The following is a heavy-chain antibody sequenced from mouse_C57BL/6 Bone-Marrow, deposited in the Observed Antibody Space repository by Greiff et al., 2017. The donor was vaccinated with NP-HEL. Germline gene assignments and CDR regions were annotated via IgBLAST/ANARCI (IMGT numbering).Heavy chain of an antibody. Sequence: EVNVVESGGGLVQPGGSLSLSCAASGFTFTDYYMSWVRQPPGKALEWLGFIRNKANGYTTEYSASVKGRFTISRDNSQSILYLQMNALGAEDSATYYYARYTGRGGYFDVWGTGTTVTVSS. V-gene: IGHV7-3*01. J-gene: IGHJ1*03. CDR1: GFTFTDYY. CDR3: ARYTGRGGYFDV. CDR2: IRNKANGYTT. D-gene: IGHD1-1*01.